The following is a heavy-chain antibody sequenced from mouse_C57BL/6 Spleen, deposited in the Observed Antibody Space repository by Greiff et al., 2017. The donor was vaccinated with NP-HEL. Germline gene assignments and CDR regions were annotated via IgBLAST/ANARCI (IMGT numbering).Heavy chain of an antibody. Sequence: EVKLVESGGGLVQPKGSLKLSCAASGFSFNTYAMNWVRQAPGKGLEWVARIRSKSNNYATYYADSVKDRFTISRDDSESMLYLQMNNLKTEDTAMYYCVTYGNYDAAYWGQGTLVTVSA. CDR2: IRSKSNNYAT. CDR3: VTYGNYDAAY. J-gene: IGHJ3*01. D-gene: IGHD2-1*01. V-gene: IGHV10-1*01. CDR1: GFSFNTYA.